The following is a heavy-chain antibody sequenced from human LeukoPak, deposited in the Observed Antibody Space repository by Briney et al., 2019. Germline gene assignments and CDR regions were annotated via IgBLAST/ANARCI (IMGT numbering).Heavy chain of an antibody. Sequence: SETLSLTCAVYGGSFSGYYWSWIRQPPGKGLEWIGEINHSGNTNSNSSLKSRVTMSVDTSKNRFSLKLRSVTAADTAVYYCARTTTVRGTYYMDVWGKGTTVTVSS. J-gene: IGHJ6*03. V-gene: IGHV4-34*01. D-gene: IGHD3-10*01. CDR1: GGSFSGYY. CDR2: INHSGNT. CDR3: ARTTTVRGTYYMDV.